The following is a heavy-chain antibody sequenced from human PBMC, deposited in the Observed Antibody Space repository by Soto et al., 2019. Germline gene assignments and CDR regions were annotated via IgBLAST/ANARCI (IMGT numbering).Heavy chain of an antibody. V-gene: IGHV4-39*01. J-gene: IGHJ4*02. Sequence: QLQLQESGPGLVKPSETLSLTCNVSGGSIGTRNYYWAWIRQPPGKGLEWIGSLYYSGSTYYNPSLKSRVTISLDTSKNQFSLKVTSVTAADTAVYYCARHYSSGWDYFDYWGQGTLVTVSS. CDR3: ARHYSSGWDYFDY. CDR1: GGSIGTRNYY. CDR2: LYYSGST. D-gene: IGHD6-19*01.